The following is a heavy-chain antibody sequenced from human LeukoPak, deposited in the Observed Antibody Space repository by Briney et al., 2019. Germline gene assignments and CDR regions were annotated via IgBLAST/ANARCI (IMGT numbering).Heavy chain of an antibody. CDR1: GFTFSTYA. V-gene: IGHV3-23*01. CDR2: MSGSGGGT. Sequence: PGGSLRLSCAASGFTFSTYAMSWVRQAPGKGLEWVSAMSGSGGGTYYADSVKGRFTISRDNSQNTLYLQVNSLRAEDTAAYYCARYHYYNSGSYLYWGQGTLVTVSS. CDR3: ARYHYYNSGSYLY. D-gene: IGHD3-10*01. J-gene: IGHJ4*02.